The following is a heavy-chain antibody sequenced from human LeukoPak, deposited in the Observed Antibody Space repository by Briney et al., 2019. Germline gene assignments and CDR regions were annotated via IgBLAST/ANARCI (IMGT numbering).Heavy chain of an antibody. Sequence: GGSLRLSCAASGFTFSSYSVNWVRQAPGKGLEWVSGISWNSGSIGYADSVKGRFTISRDNAKNSLYLQMNSLRAEDTALYYCAKASLAAYSSSWPNFDYWGQGTLVTVSS. CDR2: ISWNSGSI. CDR3: AKASLAAYSSSWPNFDY. V-gene: IGHV3-9*01. J-gene: IGHJ4*02. D-gene: IGHD6-13*01. CDR1: GFTFSSYS.